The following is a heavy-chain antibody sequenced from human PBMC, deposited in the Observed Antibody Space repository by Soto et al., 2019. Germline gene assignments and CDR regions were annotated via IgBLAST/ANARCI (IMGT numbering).Heavy chain of an antibody. CDR2: ISYDGSNK. Sequence: GGSLRLSCAASGFTFSSYGMHWVRQAPVKGLEWVAVISYDGSNKYYADSVKGRFTISRDNSKNTLYLQMNSLRAEDTAVYYCAKGLGYCSGGSCYSDYWGQGTLVTVSS. J-gene: IGHJ4*02. D-gene: IGHD2-15*01. CDR3: AKGLGYCSGGSCYSDY. CDR1: GFTFSSYG. V-gene: IGHV3-30*18.